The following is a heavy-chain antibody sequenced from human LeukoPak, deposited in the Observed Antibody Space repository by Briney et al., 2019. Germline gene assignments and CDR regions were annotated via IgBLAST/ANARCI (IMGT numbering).Heavy chain of an antibody. CDR1: GGPFSGYY. CDR2: INHSGST. V-gene: IGHV4-34*01. D-gene: IGHD2-15*01. CDR3: ARGVVQRGPEERERKIGY. J-gene: IGHJ4*02. Sequence: SETLSLPYAVYGGPFSGYYWSWIRQPPGKGLEWIGEINHSGSTNYNPSLKSRVTISVDTSKNQFSLKLSSVTAADTAGYYCARGVVQRGPEERERKIGYWGQGTLVTVSS.